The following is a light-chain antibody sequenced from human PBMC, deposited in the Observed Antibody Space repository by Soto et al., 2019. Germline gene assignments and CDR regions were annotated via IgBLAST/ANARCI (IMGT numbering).Light chain of an antibody. V-gene: IGKV4-1*01. CDR2: WAS. CDR1: QTVLSSSNNKNY. CDR3: QQYYNNPHT. J-gene: IGKJ2*01. Sequence: DIVMTQSPDSLTVSLGERATIHCKSSQTVLSSSNNKNYFAWYQQKPGQPPRLLIYWASIRESGVPDRFSGSGSGTDFTLTISSLQAEDVAVYYCQQYYNNPHTFGQGTKVEIK.